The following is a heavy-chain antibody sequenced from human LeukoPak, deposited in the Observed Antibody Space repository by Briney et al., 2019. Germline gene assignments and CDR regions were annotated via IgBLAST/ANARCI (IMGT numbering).Heavy chain of an antibody. V-gene: IGHV3-23*01. Sequence: PGESLRLSCAGSGFSFSSSAMSWVRQTPGKGLEWVSSITGNGATTYYSDSVKGRFTISRDNSRNTLSLQMSSLRVEDTAVYYCAKECRRVDTAMVRSYYFENWGQGTLVTVSS. J-gene: IGHJ4*02. CDR3: AKECRRVDTAMVRSYYFEN. D-gene: IGHD5-18*01. CDR1: GFSFSSSA. CDR2: ITGNGATT.